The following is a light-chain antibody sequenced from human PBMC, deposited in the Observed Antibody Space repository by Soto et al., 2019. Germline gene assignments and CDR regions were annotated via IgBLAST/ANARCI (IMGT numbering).Light chain of an antibody. J-gene: IGKJ4*01. CDR2: GTS. CDR1: QSVTSRY. V-gene: IGKV3-20*01. CDR3: HQYGTSPLT. Sequence: EIVLTQSPGTLSLSPGERAALSCRASQSVTSRYFAWYQQKPGQAPRLLIYGTSNRATGIPVRFSGSGSGTYFSPTISRLEPEDSAVYYCHQYGTSPLTFGGGTKVEIK.